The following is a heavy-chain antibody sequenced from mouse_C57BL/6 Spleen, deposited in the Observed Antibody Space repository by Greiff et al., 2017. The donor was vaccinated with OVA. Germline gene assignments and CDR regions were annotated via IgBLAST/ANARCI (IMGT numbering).Heavy chain of an antibody. CDR1: GFSLTSYG. CDR2: IWSGGST. CDR3: ARTLRGGYFDY. J-gene: IGHJ2*01. V-gene: IGHV2-2*01. Sequence: VQLQESGPGLVQPSQSLSITCTASGFSLTSYGVHWVRQSPGQGLEWLGVIWSGGSTAYYAAFISSLSIIKDNSKGQIFFKMNSRQAYEAAMYYCARTLRGGYFDYWGQGTTLTVSS. D-gene: IGHD1-1*01.